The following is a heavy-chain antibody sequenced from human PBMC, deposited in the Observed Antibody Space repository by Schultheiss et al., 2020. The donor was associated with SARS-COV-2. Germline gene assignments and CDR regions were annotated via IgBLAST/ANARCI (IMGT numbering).Heavy chain of an antibody. CDR3: ARGKWESDFDY. CDR1: GGSISSYY. J-gene: IGHJ4*02. Sequence: SETLSLTCTVSGGSISSYYWSWIRQPAGKGLEWIGEINHSGSTNYNPSLKSRVTISVDTSKNQFSLKLSSVTAADTAVYYCARGKWESDFDYWGQGTLVTVSS. D-gene: IGHD1-26*01. CDR2: INHSGST. V-gene: IGHV4-34*01.